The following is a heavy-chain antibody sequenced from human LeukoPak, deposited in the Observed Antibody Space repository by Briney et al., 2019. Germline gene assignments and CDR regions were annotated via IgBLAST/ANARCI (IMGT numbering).Heavy chain of an antibody. Sequence: EASVKVSCKASGGTFSSYAISWVRQAPGQGLEWMGGIIPIFGTANYAQKFQGRVTITADESTSTAYMEVRSLRSEDTAVYYCASELSWAFDIWGQGTMVTVSS. CDR2: IIPIFGTA. D-gene: IGHD3-16*02. J-gene: IGHJ3*02. CDR1: GGTFSSYA. CDR3: ASELSWAFDI. V-gene: IGHV1-69*01.